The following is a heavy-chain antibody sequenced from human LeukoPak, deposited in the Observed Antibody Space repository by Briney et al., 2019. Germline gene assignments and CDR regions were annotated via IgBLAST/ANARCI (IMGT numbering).Heavy chain of an antibody. CDR3: ARAGHGVRGLQPY. J-gene: IGHJ4*02. CDR1: GFTFSSYS. Sequence: GSLRLSCAASGFTFSSYSMNWVRRSPGKGLEWIGEINHIGSTNYNPSLKSRVTISVDTSKNQFSLKLNSVTAADTAVYYCARAGHGVRGLQPYWGQGTLVTVSS. V-gene: IGHV4-34*01. CDR2: INHIGST. D-gene: IGHD4-17*01.